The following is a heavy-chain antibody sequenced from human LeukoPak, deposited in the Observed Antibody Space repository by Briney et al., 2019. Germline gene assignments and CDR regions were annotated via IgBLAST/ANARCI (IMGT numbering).Heavy chain of an antibody. CDR1: GGTFSSYA. CDR3: ARVFGTRDGYNWGQGDY. V-gene: IGHV1-69*01. CDR2: IIPISGTS. J-gene: IGHJ4*02. Sequence: SVKVSCKASGGTFSSYAISWVRQAPGQGFEWMGGIIPISGTSNYAQKFQGRVTMTADESTSTAYMELSSLRFEDTAVYYCARVFGTRDGYNWGQGDYWGQGTLVTVSS. D-gene: IGHD5-24*01.